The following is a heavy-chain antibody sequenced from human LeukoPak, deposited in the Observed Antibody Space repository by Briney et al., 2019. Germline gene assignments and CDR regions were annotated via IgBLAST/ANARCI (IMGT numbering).Heavy chain of an antibody. D-gene: IGHD2-2*01. CDR2: IDYGGRA. CDR1: GGSFSGYH. Sequence: SETLSLTCTVSGGSFSGYHWNWIRQPPGKGLEWIGEIDYGGRAHYSPSLKSRLTVSLETSKNHFSLNMRSVTAADTAVYYCATYAAGQGGRGCWGQGTLVTVSS. CDR3: ATYAAGQGGRGC. V-gene: IGHV4-59*08. J-gene: IGHJ4*02.